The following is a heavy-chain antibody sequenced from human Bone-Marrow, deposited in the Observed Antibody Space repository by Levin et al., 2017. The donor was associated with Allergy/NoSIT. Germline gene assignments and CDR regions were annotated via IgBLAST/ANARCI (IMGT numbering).Heavy chain of an antibody. CDR1: GASISHYY. CDR3: AGEHKDYDTEGFYSGR. V-gene: IGHV4-4*07. D-gene: IGHD3-22*01. Sequence: SETLSLTCTVSGASISHYYWSWIRQPAGKGLEWIGRIYTSGNTDYNPSLQSRVTMSVATSRNPFSLQLTYVTDADTAVYYWAGEHKDYDTEGFYSGRWGRGTLVTVSS. J-gene: IGHJ4*02. CDR2: IYTSGNT.